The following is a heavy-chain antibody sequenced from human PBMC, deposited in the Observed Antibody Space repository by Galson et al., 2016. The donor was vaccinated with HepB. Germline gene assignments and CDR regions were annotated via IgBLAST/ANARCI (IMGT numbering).Heavy chain of an antibody. Sequence: SLRLSCAASGFTGFTFSSYWMHWVRQAPGKGLVWVSRISLDGSVTIYGDSVKGRFSTSRDNAKNTLFLQMNSLRAEDTAVYYCGASRDGYIDYWGQGTTVTVSS. CDR1: GFTGFTFSSYW. J-gene: IGHJ4*03. CDR2: ISLDGSVT. CDR3: GASRDGYIDY. V-gene: IGHV3-74*01. D-gene: IGHD5-24*01.